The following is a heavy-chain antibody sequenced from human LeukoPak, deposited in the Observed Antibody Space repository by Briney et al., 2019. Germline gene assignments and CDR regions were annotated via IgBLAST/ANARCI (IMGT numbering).Heavy chain of an antibody. CDR2: INPNSGGT. J-gene: IGHJ4*02. Sequence: ASVKVSCKASGYTFTGYYMHWVRQAPGQGLEWMGWINPNSGGTNYAQKFQGRVTMTRDTSISTAYMELSRLRSDDTAVYYCAKGHVDGTGYYYFDSWGQGTLVTVSS. V-gene: IGHV1-2*02. CDR1: GYTFTGYY. CDR3: AKGHVDGTGYYYFDS. D-gene: IGHD3-22*01.